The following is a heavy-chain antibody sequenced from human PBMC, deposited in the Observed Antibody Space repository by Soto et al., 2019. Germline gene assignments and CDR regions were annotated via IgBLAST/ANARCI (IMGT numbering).Heavy chain of an antibody. D-gene: IGHD6-13*01. J-gene: IGHJ4*02. CDR1: GYPVSSGSYF. V-gene: IGHV4-61*01. CDR3: ARQRVPPAQYFFAY. Sequence: SETQSLTCTVSGYPVSSGSYFSTWIRQPPGRGLEWSAYVIPGGSTSYNPSLKSRVTFSCDTSENQFSLKLNSMTAADTAVYYVARQRVPPAQYFFAYWGQRTLVTVDS. CDR2: VIPGGST.